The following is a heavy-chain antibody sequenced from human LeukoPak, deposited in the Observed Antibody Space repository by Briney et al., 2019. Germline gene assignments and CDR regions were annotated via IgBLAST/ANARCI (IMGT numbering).Heavy chain of an antibody. Sequence: GASVKVSCKASGYTFTSYGISWVRQAPGQGLEWMGIINPSGGSTSYAQKFQGRVTMTRDMSTSTVYMELSSLRSEDTAVYYCARDPGTTVTTDYWGQGTLVTVSS. CDR2: INPSGGST. V-gene: IGHV1-46*01. D-gene: IGHD4-17*01. J-gene: IGHJ4*02. CDR3: ARDPGTTVTTDY. CDR1: GYTFTSYG.